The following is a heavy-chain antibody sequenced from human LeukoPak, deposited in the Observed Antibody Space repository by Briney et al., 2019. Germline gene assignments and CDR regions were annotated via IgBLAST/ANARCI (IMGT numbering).Heavy chain of an antibody. J-gene: IGHJ4*02. CDR1: GGTFSSYA. D-gene: IGHD6-19*01. CDR3: ARDIGASAWDRLGYY. V-gene: IGHV1-69*13. CDR2: IIPIFGTA. Sequence: SVKVSCKASGGTFSSYAISWVRQAPGQGLEWMGGIIPIFGTANYAQKFQGRVTITADESTSTAYMELSSLRSEDTAVYYCARDIGASAWDRLGYYWGQGTLVTVSS.